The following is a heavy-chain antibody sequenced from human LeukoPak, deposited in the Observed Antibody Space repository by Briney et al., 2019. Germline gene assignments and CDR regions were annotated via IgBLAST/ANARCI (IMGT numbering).Heavy chain of an antibody. CDR2: INTDGSSP. Sequence: GGSLRLSCAASGFTFSSYWMHWVRQAPGKGLVWVSRINTDGSSPTNVDTVKGRFTISIDNDKNALYLQINSLRAEDTAVYYCARERVTSIWYYFDYWGQGALVTVSS. CDR3: ARERVTSIWYYFDY. CDR1: GFTFSSYW. D-gene: IGHD6-13*01. V-gene: IGHV3-74*01. J-gene: IGHJ4*02.